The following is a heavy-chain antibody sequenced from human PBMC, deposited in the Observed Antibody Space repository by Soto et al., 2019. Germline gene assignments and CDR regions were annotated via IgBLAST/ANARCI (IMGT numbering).Heavy chain of an antibody. CDR2: IFYGGGTGVT. CDR3: ARRGGGDSLFDS. V-gene: IGHV4-39*01. J-gene: IGHJ4*02. CDR1: GDSFSTSNYY. Sequence: SETLSLTCTVSGDSFSTSNYYWCWIRQPPGKGLEWIGNIFYGGGTGVTYYNPSLKSRVIISVDTSKNQFSLKLRSITAADTAFYFCARRGGGDSLFDSWGQGKLVTVSS. D-gene: IGHD4-17*01.